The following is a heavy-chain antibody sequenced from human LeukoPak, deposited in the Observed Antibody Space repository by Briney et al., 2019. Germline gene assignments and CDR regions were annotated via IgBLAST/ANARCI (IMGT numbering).Heavy chain of an antibody. CDR3: AKMDSSGYDCYGMDV. CDR1: GFTVSSNY. D-gene: IGHD3-22*01. V-gene: IGHV3-23*01. Sequence: GGSLRLSCAASGFTVSSNYMSWVRQAPGKGLEWVSAISGSGGSTYYADSVKGRFTISRDNSKNTLYLQMNSLRAEDTAVYYCAKMDSSGYDCYGMDVWGQGTTVTVSS. J-gene: IGHJ6*02. CDR2: ISGSGGST.